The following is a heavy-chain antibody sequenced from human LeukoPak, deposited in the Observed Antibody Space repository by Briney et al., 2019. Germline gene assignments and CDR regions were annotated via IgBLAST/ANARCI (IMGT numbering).Heavy chain of an antibody. CDR3: ASAYSSGWYYSGSEYFQH. J-gene: IGHJ1*01. CDR1: GGTFSSYA. D-gene: IGHD6-19*01. V-gene: IGHV1-69*05. Sequence: SVKVSCKASGGTFSSYAMSWVRQAPGQGLEWMGRIIPIFGTVDFAQKFQGRVTITRNTSISTAYMELSSLRSEDTAVYYCASAYSSGWYYSGSEYFQHWGQGTLVTVSS. CDR2: IIPIFGTV.